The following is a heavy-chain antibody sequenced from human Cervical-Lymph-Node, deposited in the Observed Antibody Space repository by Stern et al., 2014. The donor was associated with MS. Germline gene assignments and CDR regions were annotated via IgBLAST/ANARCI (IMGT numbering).Heavy chain of an antibody. D-gene: IGHD6-19*01. CDR2: LYPRGDT. V-gene: IGHV3-53*01. J-gene: IGHJ4*02. CDR1: GFTVSSNY. Sequence: EVQLVESGGGLIQPGGSLRLSCEASGFTVSSNYMSSVRQAPGKWLELVSVLYPRGDTFYADSVKGRFTVSRDNSKTTLYLHYCARCRGWYGMCYFDFWGQGTLVTVSS. CDR3: DF.